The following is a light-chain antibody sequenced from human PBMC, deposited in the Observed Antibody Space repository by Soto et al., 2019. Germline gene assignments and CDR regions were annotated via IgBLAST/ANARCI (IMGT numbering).Light chain of an antibody. CDR3: HHYGGSPIT. J-gene: IGKJ5*01. V-gene: IGKV3-20*01. CDR2: GAS. Sequence: EIVLTQSPGTLSLSPGERATVSCRASQSVSSNLAWYQQKPGQAPRLLIYGASTRATGIPDRFSGSGSGTDFTLTISRLEPEDFAVYYCHHYGGSPITFGQGTRLEIK. CDR1: QSVSSN.